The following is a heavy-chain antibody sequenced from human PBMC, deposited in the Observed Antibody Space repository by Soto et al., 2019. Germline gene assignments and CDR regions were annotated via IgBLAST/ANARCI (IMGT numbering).Heavy chain of an antibody. J-gene: IGHJ3*02. D-gene: IGHD6-19*01. CDR3: ASGGPEAVTKKDDAFDI. V-gene: IGHV1-18*01. Sequence: QVPLVQSGAEVKKPGASVKVSCKASGYTFTSYGISWVRQAPGQGLEWMGWISAYNGNTNYAQKLQGRVTMTTDTSTSPAYMELRSLRSDDTAVYYCASGGPEAVTKKDDAFDIWGQGTMVTVSS. CDR1: GYTFTSYG. CDR2: ISAYNGNT.